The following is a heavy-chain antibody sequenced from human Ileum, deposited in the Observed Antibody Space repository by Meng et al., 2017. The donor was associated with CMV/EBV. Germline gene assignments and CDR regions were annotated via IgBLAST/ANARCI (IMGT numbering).Heavy chain of an antibody. J-gene: IGHJ4*02. D-gene: IGHD2-2*01. CDR2: VYSSGST. CDR3: ARGSSSWAFDY. CDR1: GGSISGYY. V-gene: IGHV4-4*07. Sequence: QVQLQESGPGLVKPSETLSLTCTVSGGSISGYYWSWIRQSATKGLEWIGRVYSSGSTDYNPSLQSRVTMSVDTSKNQFSLKLSSVTAAGTAVYYCARGSSSWAFDYWGQGTLVTVSS.